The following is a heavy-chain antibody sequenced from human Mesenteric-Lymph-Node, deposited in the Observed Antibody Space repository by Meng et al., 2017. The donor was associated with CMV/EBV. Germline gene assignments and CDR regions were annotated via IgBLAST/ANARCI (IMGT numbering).Heavy chain of an antibody. CDR3: ANGYYDSSGYYYGSPHDAFDI. J-gene: IGHJ3*02. Sequence: GESLKISCAASGFTFSSYAMSWVRQAPGKGLEWVSAISGSGGSTYYADSVKGRFTISRDNSKNTLYLQMNSLRAQDTAVYYCANGYYDSSGYYYGSPHDAFDIWGQGTMVTVSS. CDR2: ISGSGGST. CDR1: GFTFSSYA. V-gene: IGHV3-23*01. D-gene: IGHD3-22*01.